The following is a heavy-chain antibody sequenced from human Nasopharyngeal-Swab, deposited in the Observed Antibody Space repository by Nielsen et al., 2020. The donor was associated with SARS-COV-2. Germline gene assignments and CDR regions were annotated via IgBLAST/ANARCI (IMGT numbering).Heavy chain of an antibody. D-gene: IGHD1-26*01. CDR1: GYSFTSYW. Sequence: GESLKISCKGSGYSFTSYWISWVRQMPGKGLEWMGRIDPSDSYTNYSPSFQGHVTISADKSISAAYLQWSSLKASDTAMYYCARIYFGVGATIDYWGQGTLVTVSS. J-gene: IGHJ4*02. V-gene: IGHV5-10-1*01. CDR2: IDPSDSYT. CDR3: ARIYFGVGATIDY.